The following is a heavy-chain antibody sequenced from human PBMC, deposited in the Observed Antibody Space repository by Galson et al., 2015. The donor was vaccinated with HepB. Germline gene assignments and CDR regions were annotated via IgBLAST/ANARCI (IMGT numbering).Heavy chain of an antibody. CDR3: ARDSRYSSSRVFDY. Sequence: SLRLSCAASGFTFSSYWMSWVRQAPGKGLEWVANIKQDGSEKYYVDSVKGRFTISRDNAKNSLYLQMNSLRAEDTAVYYCARDSRYSSSRVFDYWGQGTLVTVSS. J-gene: IGHJ4*02. CDR2: IKQDGSEK. V-gene: IGHV3-7*03. CDR1: GFTFSSYW. D-gene: IGHD6-6*01.